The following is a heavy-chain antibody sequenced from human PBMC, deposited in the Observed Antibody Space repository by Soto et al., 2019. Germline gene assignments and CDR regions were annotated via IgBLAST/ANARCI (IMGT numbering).Heavy chain of an antibody. D-gene: IGHD3-3*01. J-gene: IGHJ4*02. V-gene: IGHV4-31*03. Sequence: SETLSLTCTVSGGSISSGGYYWSWIRQHPGKGLEWIGYIYYSGSTYYNPSLKSRVTISVDTSKNQFSLKLSSVTAADTAVYYCARAHKFGVVYYFDYWGQGTLVTVSS. CDR1: GGSISSGGYY. CDR2: IYYSGST. CDR3: ARAHKFGVVYYFDY.